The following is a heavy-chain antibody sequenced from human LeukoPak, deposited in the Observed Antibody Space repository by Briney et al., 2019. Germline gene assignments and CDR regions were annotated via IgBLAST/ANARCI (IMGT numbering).Heavy chain of an antibody. Sequence: GGSLRLSCTASGFAFDEHGISWVRQVPGKGLERVSGINWSGGSTGYADPLRGRFTISRDNAKNSLYLQMDSLRAEDTALYYCARAPITSPFYFDYWGQGTLVTVSS. CDR1: GFAFDEHG. CDR2: INWSGGST. D-gene: IGHD2-2*01. V-gene: IGHV3-20*04. CDR3: ARAPITSPFYFDY. J-gene: IGHJ4*02.